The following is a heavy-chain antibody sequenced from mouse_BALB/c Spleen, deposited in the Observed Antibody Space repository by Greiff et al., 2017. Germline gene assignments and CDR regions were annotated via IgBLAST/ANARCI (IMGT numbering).Heavy chain of an antibody. CDR1: GFSLTGYG. J-gene: IGHJ3*01. Sequence: VQLQESGPGLVAPSQSLSITCTVSGFSLTGYGVNWVRQPPGKGLEWLGMIWGDGSTDYNSALKSRLSISKDNSKSQVFLKMNSLQTDDTARYYCAREGLRREAWFAYWGQGTLVTVSA. CDR2: IWGDGST. V-gene: IGHV2-6-7*02. CDR3: AREGLRREAWFAY. D-gene: IGHD2-2*01.